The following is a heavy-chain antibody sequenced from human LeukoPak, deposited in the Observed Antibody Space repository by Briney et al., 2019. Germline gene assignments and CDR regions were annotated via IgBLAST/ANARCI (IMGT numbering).Heavy chain of an antibody. V-gene: IGHV4-38-2*02. J-gene: IGHJ4*02. CDR3: ARTSTSNTATYYIDY. Sequence: PSETLSLTCTVSGYSISSGYYWGWIRQPPGKGLEWIGSLYHSGNTYYNPSLKSRVTISVDTSKTQFSLKLFSVTAADTAVYYCARTSTSNTATYYIDYWGQGTLVTVSS. D-gene: IGHD1/OR15-1a*01. CDR1: GYSISSGYY. CDR2: LYHSGNT.